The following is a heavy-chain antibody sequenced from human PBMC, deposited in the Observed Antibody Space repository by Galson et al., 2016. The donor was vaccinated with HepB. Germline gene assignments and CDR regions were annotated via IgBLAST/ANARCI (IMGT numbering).Heavy chain of an antibody. CDR2: ISSSGGTT. D-gene: IGHD5-24*01. CDR1: GFTFSSCA. Sequence: SLRLSCAASGFTFSSCAMSWVRQAPGKGLEYVSAISSSGGTTYYADSVKGRFTISRDTSKNTLYLQMSSLKTEDTAVYYCVAHRYNYNAGLDVWGQGTTVTVSS. CDR3: VAHRYNYNAGLDV. V-gene: IGHV3-64D*06. J-gene: IGHJ6*02.